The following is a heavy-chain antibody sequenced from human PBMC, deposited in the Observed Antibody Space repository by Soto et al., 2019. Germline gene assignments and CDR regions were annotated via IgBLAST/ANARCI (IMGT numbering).Heavy chain of an antibody. D-gene: IGHD3-3*01. J-gene: IGHJ6*02. CDR2: ISYDGSNK. CDR1: GFTFSSYA. V-gene: IGHV3-30-3*01. Sequence: QVQLVESGGGVVQPGRSLRLSCAASGFTFSSYAMHWVRQAPGKGLEWVAVISYDGSNKYYADSVKGRFTISRDNSKNTLYLQMNSLTAEDTAVYYCARETYYDFWSGPYYGMDVWGQGTTVTVYS. CDR3: ARETYYDFWSGPYYGMDV.